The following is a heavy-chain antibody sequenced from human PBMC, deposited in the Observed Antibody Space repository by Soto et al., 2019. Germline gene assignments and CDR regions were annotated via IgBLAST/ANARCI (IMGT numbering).Heavy chain of an antibody. Sequence: ASVKVSCKASGGTFSTYAIGWLRQAPGQGLEWMGGIIPIFGTTNYAQKFQGTVTITADKSTSTAYMELSSLRSEDTAVYYCARSPDSSGFYYAAFDIWGQGTMVTVSS. J-gene: IGHJ3*02. V-gene: IGHV1-69*06. CDR2: IIPIFGTT. CDR1: GGTFSTYA. D-gene: IGHD3-22*01. CDR3: ARSPDSSGFYYAAFDI.